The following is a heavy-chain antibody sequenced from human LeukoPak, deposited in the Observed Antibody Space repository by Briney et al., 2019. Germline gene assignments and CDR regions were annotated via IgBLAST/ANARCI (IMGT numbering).Heavy chain of an antibody. CDR3: ARDPYSSTWSYGMDV. D-gene: IGHD6-6*01. V-gene: IGHV3-7*05. CDR1: GYTFSSYW. Sequence: GGSLRLSCAASGYTFSSYWMSWVRQAPGRGLEWVANIKQDGSEEVYVGSVKGRFTISRDNAKNSLFLQMNTLRAEDTAVYYCARDPYSSTWSYGMDVWGQGTTVTVSS. J-gene: IGHJ6*02. CDR2: IKQDGSEE.